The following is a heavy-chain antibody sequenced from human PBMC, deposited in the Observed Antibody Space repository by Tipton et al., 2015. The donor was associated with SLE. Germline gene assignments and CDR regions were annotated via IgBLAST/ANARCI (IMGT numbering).Heavy chain of an antibody. CDR1: GGSFSGYY. J-gene: IGHJ6*02. D-gene: IGHD6-13*01. CDR2: INHSGST. Sequence: TLSLTCAVYGGSFSGYYWSWIRQPPGKGLEWIGEINHSGSTNYNPSLESRVTISVDTSKNQFSLKLSSVTAADTAVYYCARQSSWYFYYGMDVWGQGTTVTVSS. V-gene: IGHV4-34*01. CDR3: ARQSSWYFYYGMDV.